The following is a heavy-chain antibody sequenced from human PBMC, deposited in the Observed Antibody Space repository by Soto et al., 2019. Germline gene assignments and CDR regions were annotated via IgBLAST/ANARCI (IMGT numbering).Heavy chain of an antibody. CDR1: GFTFSSYA. CDR2: ISGSGGST. D-gene: IGHD2-15*01. J-gene: IGHJ4*02. V-gene: IGHV3-23*01. Sequence: PGGSLRLSCAASGFTFSSYAMSWVRQAPGKGLEWVSAISGSGGSTYYADSVKGRFTISRDNSKNTLYLQMNSLRAEDTAVYYCAKDSGTGYCSGGSCYSSDYWGQGTLVTVSS. CDR3: AKDSGTGYCSGGSCYSSDY.